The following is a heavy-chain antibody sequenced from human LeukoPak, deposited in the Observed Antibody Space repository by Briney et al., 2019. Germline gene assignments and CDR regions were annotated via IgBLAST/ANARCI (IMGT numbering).Heavy chain of an antibody. V-gene: IGHV4-34*01. Sequence: SETLSLTCAVSGVPFRNSYWSWVRQSPRQGLEWIGEINHSGYTNYNPSLKSRVTMTIDTSKNQFSLILTSVTVADAGVCYCTMAVAGHPDWGQGTLVTVSS. CDR1: GVPFRNSY. CDR3: TMAVAGHPD. D-gene: IGHD6-19*01. J-gene: IGHJ4*02. CDR2: INHSGYT.